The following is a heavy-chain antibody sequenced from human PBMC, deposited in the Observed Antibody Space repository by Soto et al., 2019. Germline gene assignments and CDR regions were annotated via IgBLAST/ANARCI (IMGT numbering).Heavy chain of an antibody. CDR2: IYPGDSDT. Sequence: PGESLKISCKGSGYSFTSYWIGWVRQMPGKGLEWMGIIYPGDSDTRYSPSFQGQVTISADKSISTAYLQWSSLKASDTAMYYCARRGVMTTVTTVPRGYYYGMDVWGQGTTVTVSS. CDR1: GYSFTSYW. V-gene: IGHV5-51*01. D-gene: IGHD4-17*01. CDR3: ARRGVMTTVTTVPRGYYYGMDV. J-gene: IGHJ6*02.